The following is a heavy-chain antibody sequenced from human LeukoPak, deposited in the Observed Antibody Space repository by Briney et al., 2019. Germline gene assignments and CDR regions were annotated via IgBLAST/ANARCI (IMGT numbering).Heavy chain of an antibody. V-gene: IGHV1-18*01. CDR2: ISAYNGNT. CDR1: GYTFTSYG. CDR3: ARDDDCSSTSCYDY. D-gene: IGHD2-2*01. Sequence: GASVKVSCKASGYTFTSYGISWVRQAPGQGLEWMGWISAYNGNTNYAQKLQGRVTMTTDTSTSTAYMELRSLRSDDTAVYYCARDDDCSSTSCYDYWGQGTLVTVSS. J-gene: IGHJ4*02.